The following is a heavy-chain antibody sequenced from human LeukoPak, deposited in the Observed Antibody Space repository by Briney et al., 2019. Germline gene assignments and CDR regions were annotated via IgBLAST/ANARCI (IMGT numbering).Heavy chain of an antibody. CDR3: ARFPGIAAAGTGGDAFDI. V-gene: IGHV3-23*01. J-gene: IGHJ3*02. Sequence: GGSLRLSCAASGFTFSSCAMSWVRQAPGKGLEWVSAISGSGGSTYYADSVKGRFTISRDNSKNTLYLQMNSLRAEDTAVYYCARFPGIAAAGTGGDAFDIWGQGTMVTVSS. CDR1: GFTFSSCA. CDR2: ISGSGGST. D-gene: IGHD6-13*01.